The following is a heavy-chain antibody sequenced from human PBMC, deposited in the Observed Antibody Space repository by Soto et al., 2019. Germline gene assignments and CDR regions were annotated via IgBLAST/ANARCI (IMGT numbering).Heavy chain of an antibody. D-gene: IGHD5-18*01. CDR1: GFTFSNAW. J-gene: IGHJ6*02. CDR2: IKSKTDGGTT. V-gene: IGHV3-15*07. CDR3: SRTGADTAMVPYYYYGMDV. Sequence: PGGSLRLSCAASGFTFSNAWMNWVRQAPGKGLEWVGRIKSKTDGGTTDYAAPVKGRFTISRDDSKNTLYLQMNSLKTEDTAVYYCSRTGADTAMVPYYYYGMDVWGQGTTVTVSS.